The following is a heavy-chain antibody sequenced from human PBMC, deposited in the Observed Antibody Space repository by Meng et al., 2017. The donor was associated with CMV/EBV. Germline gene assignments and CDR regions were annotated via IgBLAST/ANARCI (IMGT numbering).Heavy chain of an antibody. CDR3: AKDCGDYYDSSGYYPGAFDI. CDR2: ISWNSGSI. Sequence: SLKISCAASGFTFDDYAMHWVRQAPGKGLEWVSGISWNSGSIGYADSVKGRFTTSRDNAKNSLYLQMNSLRAEDTALYYCAKDCGDYYDSSGYYPGAFDIWGQGTMVTVSS. J-gene: IGHJ3*02. V-gene: IGHV3-9*01. CDR1: GFTFDDYA. D-gene: IGHD3-22*01.